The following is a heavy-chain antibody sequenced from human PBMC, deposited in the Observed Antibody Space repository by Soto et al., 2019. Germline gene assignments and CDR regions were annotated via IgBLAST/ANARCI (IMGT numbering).Heavy chain of an antibody. V-gene: IGHV1-8*01. CDR3: ARVPSDPYDSSGHDAFDI. CDR1: GYTFTSYD. D-gene: IGHD3-22*01. J-gene: IGHJ3*02. Sequence: SVKVSCKASGYTFTSYDINWVRQATGQGLEWMGWMNPNSGNTGYAQKFQGRVTMTRNTSISTAYMELSSLRSEDTAVYYCARVPSDPYDSSGHDAFDIWGQGTMVTVSS. CDR2: MNPNSGNT.